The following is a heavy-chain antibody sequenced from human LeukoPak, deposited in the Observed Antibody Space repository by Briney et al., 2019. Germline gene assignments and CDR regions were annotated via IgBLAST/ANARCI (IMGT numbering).Heavy chain of an antibody. CDR2: ISYDGSNK. CDR3: ARVLNYYDISGYYFSY. J-gene: IGHJ4*02. CDR1: GFTFSNYT. D-gene: IGHD3-22*01. V-gene: IGHV3-30-3*01. Sequence: GGSLRLSCAASGFTFSNYTMHWVRQAPGKGLEWVAVISYDGSNKYYADSVKGRFTISRDKSKNTLYLQMNSLRAEDTAVYYCARVLNYYDISGYYFSYWGQGTLVTASS.